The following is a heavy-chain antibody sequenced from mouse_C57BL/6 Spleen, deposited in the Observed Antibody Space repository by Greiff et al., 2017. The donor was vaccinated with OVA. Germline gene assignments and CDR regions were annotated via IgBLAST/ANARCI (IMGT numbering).Heavy chain of an antibody. CDR3: ARNGGRFAY. CDR1: GFTFSDYG. V-gene: IGHV5-17*01. Sequence: EVQGVESGGGLVKPGGSLKLSCAASGFTFSDYGMHWVRQAPEKGLEWVAYISSGSSTIYYADTVKGRFTISRDNAKHTLFLQRTSLRSEDTAMYYCARNGGRFAYWGQGTLVTVSA. J-gene: IGHJ3*01. CDR2: ISSGSSTI.